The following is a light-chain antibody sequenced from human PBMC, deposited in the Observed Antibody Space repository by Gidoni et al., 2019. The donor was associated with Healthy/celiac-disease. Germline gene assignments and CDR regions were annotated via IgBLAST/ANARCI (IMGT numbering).Light chain of an antibody. CDR2: GAS. J-gene: IGKJ4*01. V-gene: IGKV3-15*01. CDR3: QQYNNWPRLT. CDR1: QSVSSN. Sequence: EIVMTQSPATLSVSPGERATLSCRASQSVSSNLAGYQQKPGQAPRPLIYGASTRATSIPARCSGSGCGTEFTLTISSLQSEDFAVYYCQQYNNWPRLTFGGXTKVEIK.